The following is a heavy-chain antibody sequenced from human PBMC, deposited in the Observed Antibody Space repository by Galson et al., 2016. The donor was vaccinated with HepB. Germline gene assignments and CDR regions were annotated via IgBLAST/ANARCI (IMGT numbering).Heavy chain of an antibody. Sequence: SLRLSCAASGFIFSSYGMHWVRQAPGKGPEWVANIQQDGSERNYLDSVKGRFTISRYNAEQSLYLQMNSIRANDTAVYYCVRASGWISDYWGQGTLVSVSS. CDR3: VRASGWISDY. CDR1: GFIFSSYG. V-gene: IGHV3-7*03. D-gene: IGHD1-1*01. J-gene: IGHJ4*02. CDR2: IQQDGSER.